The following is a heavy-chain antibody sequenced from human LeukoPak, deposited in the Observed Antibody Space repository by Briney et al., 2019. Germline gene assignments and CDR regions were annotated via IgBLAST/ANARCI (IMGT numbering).Heavy chain of an antibody. CDR1: GYSFTDYI. D-gene: IGHD3-10*01. J-gene: IGHJ6*02. CDR3: MCPYYYGSGSYYPHWDYGMDV. Sequence: GASVKVSCKTSGYSFTDYIIAWVRQAPGQGLEWLGWMNPNSGNTGYAQKFQGRVTMTRNTSISTAYMELSSLRSEDTAVYYCMCPYYYGSGSYYPHWDYGMDVWGQGTTVTVSS. V-gene: IGHV1-8*01. CDR2: MNPNSGNT.